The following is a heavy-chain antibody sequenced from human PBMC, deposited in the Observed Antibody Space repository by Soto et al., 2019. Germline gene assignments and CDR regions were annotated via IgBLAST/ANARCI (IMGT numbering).Heavy chain of an antibody. CDR3: ARGRRLVWFGDQSDY. J-gene: IGHJ4*02. V-gene: IGHV3-33*01. CDR2: IWYDGSNK. Sequence: GGSLRLSCAASGFTFSSYGMHWVRQAPGKGLEWVAVIWYDGSNKYYADSVKGRFTISRDNSKNTLYLQMNSLRAEDTAVYYCARGRRLVWFGDQSDYWGQGTLVTVSS. D-gene: IGHD3-10*01. CDR1: GFTFSSYG.